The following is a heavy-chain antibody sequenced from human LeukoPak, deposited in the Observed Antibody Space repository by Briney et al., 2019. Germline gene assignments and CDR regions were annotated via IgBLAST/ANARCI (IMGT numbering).Heavy chain of an antibody. CDR3: AKDRGVVVPAATSYFDY. CDR1: GFTVSSNY. D-gene: IGHD2-2*01. J-gene: IGHJ4*02. CDR2: ISGSGGST. Sequence: GGSLRLSCAASGFTVSSNYMSWVRQAPGKGLEWVSAISGSGGSTYYADSVKGRFTISRDNSKNTLYLQMNSLRAEDTAVYYCAKDRGVVVPAATSYFDYWGQGTLVTVSS. V-gene: IGHV3-23*01.